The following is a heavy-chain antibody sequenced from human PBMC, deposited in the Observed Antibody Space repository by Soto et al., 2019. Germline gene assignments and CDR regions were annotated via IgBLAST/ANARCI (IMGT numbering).Heavy chain of an antibody. J-gene: IGHJ4*02. CDR2: MNRDGSEK. CDR3: ARDNARRFDY. D-gene: IGHD2-8*01. Sequence: EVQVVESGGGLVQHGGSLRLSCVASGFTFSNYWMSWARQAPGKGLEWVANMNRDGSEKYYVDSVKGRFTISRDNAKNSLYLQMNSLRAEDTAVYYCARDNARRFDYWGQGTLVTVSS. CDR1: GFTFSNYW. V-gene: IGHV3-7*01.